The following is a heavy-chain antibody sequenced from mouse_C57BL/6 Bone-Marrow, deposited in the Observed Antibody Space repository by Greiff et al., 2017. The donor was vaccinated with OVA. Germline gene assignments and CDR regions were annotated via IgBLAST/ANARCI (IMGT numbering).Heavy chain of an antibody. CDR3: ASKRSNYGAWFAY. CDR1: GFSLPSYG. Sequence: QLKESGPGLVAPSQSLSITCTVSGFSLPSYGVDWVRQSPGKGLEWLGVIWGVGSTNYNSALKSRLSISKDNSKSQVFLKMNSLQTDDTAMYYCASKRSNYGAWFAYWGQGTLVTVSA. CDR2: IWGVGST. V-gene: IGHV2-6*01. J-gene: IGHJ3*01. D-gene: IGHD2-5*01.